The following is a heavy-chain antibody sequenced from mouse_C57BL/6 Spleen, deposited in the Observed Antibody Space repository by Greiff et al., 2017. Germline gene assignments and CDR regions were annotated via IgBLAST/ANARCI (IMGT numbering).Heavy chain of an antibody. CDR3: TRDIYDCRFAY. J-gene: IGHJ3*01. CDR1: GFTFSSYA. CDR2: ISRGGDYI. D-gene: IGHD2-3*01. Sequence: EVQRVESGEGLVKPGGSLKLSCAASGFTFSSYAMSWVRQTPEKRLEWVAYISRGGDYIYDADTVKGRFTISRDNARNTLYLQMSRLKSEDTAMYYCTRDIYDCRFAYWGQGTLVTVSA. V-gene: IGHV5-9-1*02.